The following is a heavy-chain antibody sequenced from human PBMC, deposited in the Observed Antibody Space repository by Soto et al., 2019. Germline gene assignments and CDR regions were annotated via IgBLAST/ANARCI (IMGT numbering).Heavy chain of an antibody. CDR1: GYSFTSYW. V-gene: IGHV5-51*01. D-gene: IGHD3-3*01. Sequence: GESLKISCKGSGYSFTSYWIGWVRQMPGKGLEWMGIIYPGDSDTRYSPSFQGQVTISADKSISTAYLQWSSLKASDTAMYYCARLGPKYYYDFWTVSRDYYGMDVWGQGTTVTVSS. J-gene: IGHJ6*02. CDR3: ARLGPKYYYDFWTVSRDYYGMDV. CDR2: IYPGDSDT.